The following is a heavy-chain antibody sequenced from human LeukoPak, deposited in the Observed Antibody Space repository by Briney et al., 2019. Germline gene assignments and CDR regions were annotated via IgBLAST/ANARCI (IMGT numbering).Heavy chain of an antibody. CDR1: GFTFSSYG. Sequence: GRSLRLSCAASGFTFSSYGMHWVRQAPGKGLEGVAVIWYDGSNKYYADSVKGRFTISRDNSKNTLYLQMNSLRAEDTAVYYCAKSQGFRQNSNDDNWFDPWGQGTLVTVSS. D-gene: IGHD1-1*01. CDR2: IWYDGSNK. V-gene: IGHV3-33*06. CDR3: AKSQGFRQNSNDDNWFDP. J-gene: IGHJ5*02.